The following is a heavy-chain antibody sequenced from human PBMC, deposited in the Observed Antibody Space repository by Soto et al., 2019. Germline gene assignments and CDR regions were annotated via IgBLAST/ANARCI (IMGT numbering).Heavy chain of an antibody. V-gene: IGHV3-23*01. CDR2: ISGSGGST. D-gene: IGHD3-16*01. CDR1: GFTFSSYA. CDR3: AKDSGGWGIFDY. Sequence: EVQLLESGGGLVQPGGSLRLSCAASGFTFSSYAMSWVRQAPGKGLEWVSAISGSGGSTYYADSVKGRFTISRDNSKNTLYLQMNSLRDEDTAVYYCAKDSGGWGIFDYWGQGTLVTVSS. J-gene: IGHJ4*02.